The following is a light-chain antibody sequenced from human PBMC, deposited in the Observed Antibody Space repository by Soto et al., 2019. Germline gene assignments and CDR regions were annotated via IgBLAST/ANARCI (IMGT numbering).Light chain of an antibody. Sequence: QAVVTQPRSVSGSPGQSVTISCTGTSSDVGDYNYVSWYQQYPGKAPKLVIYDVSKRPSGVPDRFSGSKSGNTASLTISGLQAEDEADYYCCSFAGSYTFWVFGGGTTLTVL. V-gene: IGLV2-11*01. J-gene: IGLJ3*02. CDR2: DVS. CDR1: SSDVGDYNY. CDR3: CSFAGSYTFWV.